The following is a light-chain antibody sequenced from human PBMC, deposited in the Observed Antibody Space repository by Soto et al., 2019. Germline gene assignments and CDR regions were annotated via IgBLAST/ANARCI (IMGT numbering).Light chain of an antibody. CDR2: GVS. Sequence: QAVVTQEPSLTVSPGGTVTLTCTSSTGAVTSGYYPNWFQQQPGQTPRALIYGVSNRHSWTPARFSGSLLGGKAALTLSGAQPEDEAYYYCLVYYDSAWVFGGGTKLTVL. J-gene: IGLJ3*02. CDR3: LVYYDSAWV. CDR1: TGAVTSGYY. V-gene: IGLV7-43*01.